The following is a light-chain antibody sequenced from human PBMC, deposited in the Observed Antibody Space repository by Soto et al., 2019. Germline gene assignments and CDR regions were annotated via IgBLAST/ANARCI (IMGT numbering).Light chain of an antibody. CDR2: LNSDGSH. J-gene: IGLJ2*01. CDR1: SGHSSYT. Sequence: QLVLTQSPSASASLGASVELTCTLSSGHSSYTITWHQQQSEKGPRYLMKLNSDGSHTKGDGIPDRFSGSSSGAERYLTISSLQSEDEADYYCQTWGTGIRVFGGGTKLTVL. CDR3: QTWGTGIRV. V-gene: IGLV4-69*01.